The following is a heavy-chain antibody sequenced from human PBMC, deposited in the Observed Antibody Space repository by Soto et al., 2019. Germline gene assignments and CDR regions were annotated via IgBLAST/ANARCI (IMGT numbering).Heavy chain of an antibody. Sequence: QVQLVQSGAEVKKPGASVKVSCKASGYTFTSYAMHWVRQAPGQRLEWMGWINAGNGNTKYSQKFQGRVTITRDTAASAAYVERSLLSSDATAVSSWASPPGGPGGPGDYWG. CDR3: ASPPGGPGGPGDY. CDR2: INAGNGNT. CDR1: GYTFTSYA. D-gene: IGHD2-8*02. V-gene: IGHV1-3*01. J-gene: IGHJ4*01.